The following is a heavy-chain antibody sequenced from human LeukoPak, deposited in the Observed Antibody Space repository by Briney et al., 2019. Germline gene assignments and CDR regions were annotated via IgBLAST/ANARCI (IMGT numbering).Heavy chain of an antibody. D-gene: IGHD3-22*01. CDR2: IYTSGST. Sequence: KPSETLSLTCTVSGGSISSGSYYWSWIRQPAGKGLEWIGRIYTSGSTNYNPSLKSRVTISVDTSKNQFSLKLSSVTAADTAVYYCARESGYYSEFDYWGQGTLVTVSS. CDR3: ARESGYYSEFDY. J-gene: IGHJ4*02. V-gene: IGHV4-61*02. CDR1: GGSISSGSYY.